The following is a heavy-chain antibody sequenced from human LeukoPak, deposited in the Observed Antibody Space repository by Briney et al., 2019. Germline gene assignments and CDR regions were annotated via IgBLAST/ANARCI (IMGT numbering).Heavy chain of an antibody. D-gene: IGHD2-2*02. V-gene: IGHV1-8*01. CDR3: VRDGEGAAISVNYWFDP. J-gene: IGHJ5*02. CDR1: GFTFTSYD. CDR2: MNPNNGNT. Sequence: ASVTVSCTASGFTFTSYDFNWVRQASGQGLEWMGWMNPNNGNTGYAQKFQGRVTMTRDTSISTAYMELRGLRSEDTAAYYCVRDGEGAAISVNYWFDPWGQGTLVTVSS.